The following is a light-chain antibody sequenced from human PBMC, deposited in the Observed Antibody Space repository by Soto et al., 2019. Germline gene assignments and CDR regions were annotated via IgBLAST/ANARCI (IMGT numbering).Light chain of an antibody. V-gene: IGKV3-20*01. J-gene: IGKJ3*01. CDR1: QSVSSTY. CDR2: GAS. CDR3: QQYGSSPVT. Sequence: EIVLTQSQGTLSLSTGERATLSCRASQSVSSTYLAWYQQKPGQDSRLLIYGASSRATAIPDRFSGSGSGTDFTLTISRLEPEDFAVYYFQQYGSSPVTFGPGTKVDIK.